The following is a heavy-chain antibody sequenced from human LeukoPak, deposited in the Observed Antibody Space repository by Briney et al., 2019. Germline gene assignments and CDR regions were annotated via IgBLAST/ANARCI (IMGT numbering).Heavy chain of an antibody. CDR3: ARAGIAVAARGDYFDY. CDR2: INHSGST. Sequence: PSETLSLTCAVYGGSFSGYYWSWIRQPPGQGLEWIGEINHSGSTNYNPSLKSRVTISVDTSKNQFSLKLSSVTAADTAVYYCARAGIAVAARGDYFDYWGQGTVVTVSS. V-gene: IGHV4-34*01. CDR1: GGSFSGYY. D-gene: IGHD6-19*01. J-gene: IGHJ4*02.